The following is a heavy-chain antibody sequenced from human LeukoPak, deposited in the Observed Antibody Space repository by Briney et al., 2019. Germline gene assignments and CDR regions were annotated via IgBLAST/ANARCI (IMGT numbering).Heavy chain of an antibody. D-gene: IGHD3-10*01. J-gene: IGHJ4*02. CDR3: AKDTYYYGSGSPLWDY. Sequence: GGSLRLSCSASGFTFSSYAMSGVRQAPGKGLEWVSAISGSGGSTYYADSVKGRFTISRDNSKNTPYLQMNIRGAEDTAVYSCAKDTYYYGSGSPLWDYWGQGTLVTVSS. CDR2: ISGSGGST. V-gene: IGHV3-23*01. CDR1: GFTFSSYA.